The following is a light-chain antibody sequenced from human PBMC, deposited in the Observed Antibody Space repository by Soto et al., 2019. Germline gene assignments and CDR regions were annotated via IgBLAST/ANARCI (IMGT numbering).Light chain of an antibody. CDR1: QSVDTN. CDR2: GAS. CDR3: QQYNNWPPYT. Sequence: IVMTQSPTTLSVSPGERATLSCRASQSVDTNLAWYQHKPGQAPRLLLYGASSRATGIPARFSGSGSGTEFTLTISSLKSEDFAVYYCQQYNNWPPYTFGQGTKVDIK. J-gene: IGKJ1*01. V-gene: IGKV3-15*01.